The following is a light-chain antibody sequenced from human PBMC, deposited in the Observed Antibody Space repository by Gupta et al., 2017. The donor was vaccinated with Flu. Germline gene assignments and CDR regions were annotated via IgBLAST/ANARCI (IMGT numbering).Light chain of an antibody. J-gene: IGKJ1*01. V-gene: IGKV4-1*01. CDR1: QSVLYSSNNKNY. CDR3: QQYESAPWT. CDR2: WAS. Sequence: DIVMTQSPDSLAVSLGERATINCKSSQSVLYSSNNKNYLAWYQQKPGQPPKLLIYWASTRESGVPDRFSARGSGTDFTLTISSLQAEDVAVYYCQQYESAPWTFGQGTKVEIK.